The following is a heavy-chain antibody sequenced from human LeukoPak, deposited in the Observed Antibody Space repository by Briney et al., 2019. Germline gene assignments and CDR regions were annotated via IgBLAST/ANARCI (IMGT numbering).Heavy chain of an antibody. CDR1: GFTFNNVW. D-gene: IGHD3-22*01. CDR3: MLGSGSYDSSDFDY. J-gene: IGHJ4*02. CDR2: IKSKTNGGTT. Sequence: GGSLRLSCAASGFTFNNVWMNWGRQAPGKGLEWVGRIKSKTNGGTTEYAAPVKGRFTILRDDSKNTLYLQMNSLKTEDTAVYYCMLGSGSYDSSDFDYWGQGTLVIVSS. V-gene: IGHV3-15*07.